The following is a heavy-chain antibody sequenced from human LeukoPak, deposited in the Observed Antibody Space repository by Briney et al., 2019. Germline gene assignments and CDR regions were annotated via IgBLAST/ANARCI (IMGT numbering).Heavy chain of an antibody. V-gene: IGHV4-4*07. D-gene: IGHD6-19*01. CDR3: ARPRAQWLGNDGFDM. CDR2: IHTSGTT. CDR1: GDSMRSFY. Sequence: SKTLSLTCTVSGDSMRSFYWSFIRQPAGKGLEWIGRIHTSGTTWYNASLKSRVAMSVDTSKNQFSLKLSSVTAADTAVYYCARPRAQWLGNDGFDMWGQGTLVTVSS. J-gene: IGHJ3*02.